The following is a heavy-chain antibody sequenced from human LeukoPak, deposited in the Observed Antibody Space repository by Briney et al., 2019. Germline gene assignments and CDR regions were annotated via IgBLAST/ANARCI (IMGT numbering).Heavy chain of an antibody. J-gene: IGHJ4*02. D-gene: IGHD3-22*01. V-gene: IGHV4-34*01. Sequence: SETLSLTCAVSGGSFSAYYWSWIRQPPGKGLEWIGEINHSGSTKLQPVLKSPITISVSTSKKQFSLKLSSVTAGETAVYFRGRGPPTDYYDSSVFYYVFDYWGQGTLVTVSS. CDR3: GRGPPTDYYDSSVFYYVFDY. CDR2: INHSGST. CDR1: GGSFSAYY.